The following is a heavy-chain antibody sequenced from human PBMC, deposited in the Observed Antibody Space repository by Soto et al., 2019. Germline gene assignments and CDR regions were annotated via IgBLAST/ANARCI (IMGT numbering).Heavy chain of an antibody. V-gene: IGHV3-33*01. D-gene: IGHD6-19*01. CDR2: IWYDGSNK. J-gene: IGHJ2*01. CDR1: GFTFSSYG. Sequence: QVQLEESGGGVVQPGRSLRLSCAASGFTFSSYGMHWVSQAPGKGLEWVAVIWYDGSNKYYADSVKGRFTISRDNSKNTLYLQMNSLGAEDTAVYYCARIPQIAVAGTRFGYFDLWGRGTLVTVYS. CDR3: ARIPQIAVAGTRFGYFDL.